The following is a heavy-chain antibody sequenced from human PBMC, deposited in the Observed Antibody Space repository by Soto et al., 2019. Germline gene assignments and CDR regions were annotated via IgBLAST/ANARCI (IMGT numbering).Heavy chain of an antibody. V-gene: IGHV3-7*01. J-gene: IGHJ5*02. CDR1: GFTFSSYW. Sequence: PVGSLRLSCAASGFTFSSYWMSWVRQAPGKGLEWVANIKQDGSEKYYVDSVKGRFTISRDNAKNSLYLQMNSLRAEDTAVYYCARDAPRITIFGYNWFDPWGQGTLVTVSS. D-gene: IGHD3-3*01. CDR3: ARDAPRITIFGYNWFDP. CDR2: IKQDGSEK.